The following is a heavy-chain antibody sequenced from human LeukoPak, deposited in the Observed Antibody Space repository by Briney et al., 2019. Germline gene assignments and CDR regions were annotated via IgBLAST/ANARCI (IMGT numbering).Heavy chain of an antibody. D-gene: IGHD6-19*01. V-gene: IGHV4-39*01. J-gene: IGHJ5*02. CDR3: ARSESTSVAGXGXXDP. Sequence: SETLSLTCTVSGGSISSSSYYWGWIRQPPGKGLEWIGSIYYSGSTYYNPSLNSRVTISVDTSKNQFSLKLSSVTAADTAEYYCARSESTSVAGXGXXDPXGQGXXXTV. CDR2: IYYSGST. CDR1: GGSISSSSYY.